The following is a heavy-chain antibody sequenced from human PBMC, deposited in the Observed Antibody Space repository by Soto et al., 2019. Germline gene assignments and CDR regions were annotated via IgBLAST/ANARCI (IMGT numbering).Heavy chain of an antibody. CDR2: TYYRSKWYS. J-gene: IGHJ4*02. V-gene: IGHV6-1*01. D-gene: IGHD6-19*01. CDR1: GDSVSSTSAA. Sequence: PSQTLSLTCVISGDSVSSTSAAWSWTRQSPSRGLEWLGRTYYRSKWYSDYAVSVKSRITINPDTSKNQFSLQLNSVTPEDTAVYYCARGSYYSGWVWGQGTLVTSPQ. CDR3: ARGSYYSGWV.